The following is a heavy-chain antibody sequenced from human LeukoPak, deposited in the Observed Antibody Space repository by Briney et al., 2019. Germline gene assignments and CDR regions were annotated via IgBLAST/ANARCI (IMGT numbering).Heavy chain of an antibody. V-gene: IGHV4-31*03. CDR3: ARCKGNYYYGMDV. J-gene: IGHJ6*02. Sequence: PSETLSLTCTVSGGSISSGGYYWSWIRQHPGKGLEWIGYIYYSGSTYYNPSLKGRVTISVDTSKNQFSLKLSSVTAADTAVYYCARCKGNYYYGMDVWGQGTTVTVSS. D-gene: IGHD2/OR15-2a*01. CDR2: IYYSGST. CDR1: GGSISSGGYY.